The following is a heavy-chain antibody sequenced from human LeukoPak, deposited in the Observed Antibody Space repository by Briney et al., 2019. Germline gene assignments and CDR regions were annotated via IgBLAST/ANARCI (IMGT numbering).Heavy chain of an antibody. CDR1: GGTFSSYA. J-gene: IGHJ4*02. V-gene: IGHV1-18*01. Sequence: ASVKVSCEASGGTFSSYAISWVRQAPGQGLEWMGWISAYNGHTNYAQKLQGRVTVSTDTSTSTAYMELRSLRSDDTAVYYCGRALLGGSDIYTPFSYWGQGTLVTVSS. D-gene: IGHD3-10*01. CDR2: ISAYNGHT. CDR3: GRALLGGSDIYTPFSY.